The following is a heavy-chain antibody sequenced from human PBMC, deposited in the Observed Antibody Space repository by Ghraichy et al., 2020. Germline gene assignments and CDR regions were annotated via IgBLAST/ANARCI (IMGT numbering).Heavy chain of an antibody. J-gene: IGHJ6*02. V-gene: IGHV1-69*13. D-gene: IGHD6-6*01. Sequence: SVKVSCKASGGTFSSYAISWVRQAPGQGLEWMGGIIPIFGTANYAQKFQGRVTITADESTSTAYMELSSLRSEDTAVYYCARDSRPFIYYYYGMDVWGQGTTVTVSS. CDR1: GGTFSSYA. CDR2: IIPIFGTA. CDR3: ARDSRPFIYYYYGMDV.